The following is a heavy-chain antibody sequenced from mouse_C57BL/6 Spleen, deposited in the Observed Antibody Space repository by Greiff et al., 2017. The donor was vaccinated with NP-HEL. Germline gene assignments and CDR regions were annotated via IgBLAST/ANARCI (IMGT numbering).Heavy chain of an antibody. CDR1: GYTFTDYY. D-gene: IGHD3-2*02. V-gene: IGHV1-77*01. J-gene: IGHJ4*01. CDR3: ERQLRLHAMDY. CDR2: IGPGSGST. Sequence: VQLQQSGAELVKPGASVKISCKASGYTFTDYYINWVKQRPGQGLEWIGKIGPGSGSTYYNEKFKGKATLTADKSSSTAYMQLSSLPSEDSAVYFGERQLRLHAMDYWGQGTSVTVSA.